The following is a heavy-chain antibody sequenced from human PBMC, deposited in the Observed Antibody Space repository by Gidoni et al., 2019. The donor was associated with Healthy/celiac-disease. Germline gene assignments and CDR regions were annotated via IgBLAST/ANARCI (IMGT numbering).Heavy chain of an antibody. V-gene: IGHV3-30*18. J-gene: IGHJ4*02. Sequence: QVQLVGSGGGVVQPGRSLRHSCAASGYTVRSYGMHWVRQAPGKGLEWVAVISYDGSNKYYADSVKGRVTISRDTSKNTLYLQMNSLRAEDTAVYYCAKDPSGIAARPDVGGWGQGTLVTVSS. CDR2: ISYDGSNK. D-gene: IGHD6-6*01. CDR1: GYTVRSYG. CDR3: AKDPSGIAARPDVGG.